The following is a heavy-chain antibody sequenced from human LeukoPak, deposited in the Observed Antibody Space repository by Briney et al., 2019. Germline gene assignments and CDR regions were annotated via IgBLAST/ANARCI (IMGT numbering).Heavy chain of an antibody. J-gene: IGHJ4*02. D-gene: IGHD3-10*01. Sequence: SVKVSCKASGGTFSSYAISWVRQAPGQGLEWMGRIIPILGIANYAQKFQGRVTITADKSTSTAYMELSSLRSEDTAVYYCARAWFGESRPYYFDYWGQGTLVTVSS. CDR3: ARAWFGESRPYYFDY. CDR1: GGTFSSYA. V-gene: IGHV1-69*04. CDR2: IIPILGIA.